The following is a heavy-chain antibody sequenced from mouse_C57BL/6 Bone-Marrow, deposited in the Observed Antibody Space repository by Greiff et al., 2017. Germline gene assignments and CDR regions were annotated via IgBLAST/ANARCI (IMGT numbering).Heavy chain of an antibody. D-gene: IGHD1-1*01. CDR3: TTEGGSRDFDY. Sequence: EVQLQQSGAELVRPGASVKLSCTASGFNIKDDYMHWVKQRPEQGLEWIGWIDPENGDTEYASKFQGKATITADTSSNTAYLQLSSLTSEDTAVYYCTTEGGSRDFDYRGQGTTLTVSS. CDR2: IDPENGDT. J-gene: IGHJ2*01. CDR1: GFNIKDDY. V-gene: IGHV14-4*01.